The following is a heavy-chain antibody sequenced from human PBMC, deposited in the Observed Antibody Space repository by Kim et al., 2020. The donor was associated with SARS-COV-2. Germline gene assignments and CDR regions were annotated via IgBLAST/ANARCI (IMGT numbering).Heavy chain of an antibody. D-gene: IGHD3-16*01. J-gene: IGHJ4*02. CDR2: INRVGKT. V-gene: IGHV3-53*01. CDR1: GFIVSSDY. Sequence: GGSLRLSCAASGFIVSSDYMSWVRQAPGKGLEWISIINRVGKTYYADSLKGRFTVSTDNSKNTLYLQMNSLRAEDTALYYCAKGALGDWGQGTPVTVSS. CDR3: AKGALGD.